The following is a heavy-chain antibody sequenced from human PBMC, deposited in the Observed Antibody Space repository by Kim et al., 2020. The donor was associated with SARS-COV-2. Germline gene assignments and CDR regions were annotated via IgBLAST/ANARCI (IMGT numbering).Heavy chain of an antibody. CDR2: ISWNSGSI. V-gene: IGHV3-9*01. CDR3: AKDRIAVAGTYYFDY. Sequence: GGSLRLSCAASGFTFGDYAMHWVRQAPGKGLEWVSGISWNSGSIGYADSVKGRFTISRDNAKNSLYLQMNSLRAEDTALYYCAKDRIAVAGTYYFDYWGQGTLVTVSS. J-gene: IGHJ4*02. D-gene: IGHD6-19*01. CDR1: GFTFGDYA.